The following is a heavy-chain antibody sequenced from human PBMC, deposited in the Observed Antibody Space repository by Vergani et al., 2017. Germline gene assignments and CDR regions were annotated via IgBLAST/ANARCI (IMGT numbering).Heavy chain of an antibody. Sequence: EVQLVESGGGLVKRGGSLRLSCAASGFTFSSYSMNWVRQAPGKGLEWVSYISSSGSTIYYADSVKGRFTISRDNAKNSLYLQMNSLRAEDTAVYYCARLSYDTTPYLQGGYDCWGQGTLVSVSS. V-gene: IGHV3-21*05. D-gene: IGHD3-22*01. CDR2: ISSSGSTI. CDR1: GFTFSSYS. J-gene: IGHJ4*02. CDR3: ARLSYDTTPYLQGGYDC.